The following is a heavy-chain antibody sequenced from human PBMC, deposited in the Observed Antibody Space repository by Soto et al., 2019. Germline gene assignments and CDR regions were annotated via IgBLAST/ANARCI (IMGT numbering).Heavy chain of an antibody. CDR1: GGSISSGDYY. Sequence: QVQLQESGPGLVKPSQTLSLTCTVSGGSISSGDYYWSWIRQPPGKGLEWIGYIYYSGSTYYNPYLKRRVTIAVETSKNQFSRKLSAVTAADTAVYYCARDLEAVTTGYFDYWGQGNLGTVSS. J-gene: IGHJ4*02. CDR3: ARDLEAVTTGYFDY. CDR2: IYYSGST. D-gene: IGHD4-17*01. V-gene: IGHV4-30-4*01.